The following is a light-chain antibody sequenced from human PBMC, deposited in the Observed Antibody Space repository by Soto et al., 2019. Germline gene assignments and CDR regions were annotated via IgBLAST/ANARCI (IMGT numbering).Light chain of an antibody. V-gene: IGKV1-5*03. CDR2: KAS. Sequence: DIQMTQSPSTLSASVGDRVTITCRASQGIDHWLAWYQQKPGKAPKVLIYKASILEGGVPSRFSGSESETEFTLTISSLQPDDFATYYCQQYYTYPYTFGQGTKLDMK. CDR1: QGIDHW. J-gene: IGKJ2*01. CDR3: QQYYTYPYT.